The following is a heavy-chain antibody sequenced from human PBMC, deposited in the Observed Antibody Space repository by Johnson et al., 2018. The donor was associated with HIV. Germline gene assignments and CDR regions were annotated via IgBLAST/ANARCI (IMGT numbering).Heavy chain of an antibody. J-gene: IGHJ3*02. V-gene: IGHV3-74*02. CDR3: ARVGQKLVPVPRGAFDI. D-gene: IGHD6-6*01. CDR1: GFTFSNSW. CDR2: TYDNGNII. Sequence: VQLVESGGGLVQPGGSLRLSCAASGFTFSNSWMHWVRQAPGKGPVWVSGTYDNGNIIYYADSVKGRFTISRDNAKNTLYLHMNSLRAEDTAVYYCARVGQKLVPVPRGAFDIWGQGTMVTVSS.